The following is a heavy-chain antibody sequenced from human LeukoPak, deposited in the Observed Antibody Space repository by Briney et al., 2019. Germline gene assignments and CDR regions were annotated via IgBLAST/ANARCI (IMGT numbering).Heavy chain of an antibody. Sequence: SETLSLTCAVYGGSFSGYYWSWIRQPPGKGLEWIGAINHSGSTNYNPSLKSRVTISVDTSKNQFSLKLSSVTAADTAVYYCARERKKWNDVWGKGTTVTVSS. CDR2: INHSGST. V-gene: IGHV4-34*01. CDR1: GGSFSGYY. D-gene: IGHD1-1*01. J-gene: IGHJ6*04. CDR3: ARERKKWNDV.